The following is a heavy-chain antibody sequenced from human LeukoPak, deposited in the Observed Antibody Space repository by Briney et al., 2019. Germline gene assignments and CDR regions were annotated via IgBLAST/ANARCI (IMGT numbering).Heavy chain of an antibody. D-gene: IGHD3-10*01. CDR3: AKRGVVIRVILVGFHKESYYFDS. Sequence: GGSLRLSCAVSGITLSNYGMSWVRQAPGKGLEWVAGISGSGGSTHYADSVKGRFTISRDNPKNTLYLQLNSLRAEDTAVYFCAKRGVVIRVILVGFHKESYYFDSWGQGALVTVSS. CDR2: ISGSGGST. CDR1: GITLSNYG. V-gene: IGHV3-23*01. J-gene: IGHJ4*02.